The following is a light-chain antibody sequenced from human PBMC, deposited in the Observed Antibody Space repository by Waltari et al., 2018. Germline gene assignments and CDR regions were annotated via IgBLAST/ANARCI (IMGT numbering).Light chain of an antibody. CDR1: QGISNS. J-gene: IGKJ1*01. V-gene: IGKV1-NL1*01. CDR2: AAS. CDR3: QQYYSTPWT. Sequence: DIQMTQSPSSLSESVGDRVTITCRVSQGISNSLAWYQQKPGKAPKLLLYAASRLESGVPSRFSGSGSGTDYTLTISSLQPEDFATYYCQQYYSTPWTFGQGTKVEIK.